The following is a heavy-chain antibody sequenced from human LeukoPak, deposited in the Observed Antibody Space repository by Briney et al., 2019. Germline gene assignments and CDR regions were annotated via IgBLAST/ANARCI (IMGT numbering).Heavy chain of an antibody. J-gene: IGHJ4*02. V-gene: IGHV5-51*01. CDR3: ARPGMGYDSSGYYFDY. CDR2: IYPGDSDT. CDR1: GYSFTSYW. Sequence: GESLKISCKGSGYSFTSYWFSWLRQMPGKGLEWLVIIYPGDSDTRYSPSFQGQVTISADKSISTAYLQWSSLKASETAMYYCARPGMGYDSSGYYFDYWGQGTLVTVSS. D-gene: IGHD3-22*01.